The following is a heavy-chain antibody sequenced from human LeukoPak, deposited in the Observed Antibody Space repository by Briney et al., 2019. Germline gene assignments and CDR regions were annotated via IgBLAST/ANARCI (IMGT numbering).Heavy chain of an antibody. Sequence: GGSLRLSCAASGFTISSYGMHWVRQAPGKGLEWLSYISRSGSAMQYADSVKGRFSISRDNSKNSLYLQLNSLRDEDTAVYYCARDENWGFDNWGQGTLVTVSS. CDR2: ISRSGSAM. V-gene: IGHV3-48*02. CDR1: GFTISSYG. CDR3: ARDENWGFDN. J-gene: IGHJ4*02. D-gene: IGHD7-27*01.